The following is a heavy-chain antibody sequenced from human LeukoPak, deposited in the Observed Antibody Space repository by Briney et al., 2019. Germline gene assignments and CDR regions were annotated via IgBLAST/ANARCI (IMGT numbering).Heavy chain of an antibody. CDR2: IYYSGST. CDR1: GGSISSSSYY. CDR3: ASSYYFGSGRLI. J-gene: IGHJ3*02. Sequence: SETLSLTCTVSGGSISSSSYYWGWIRQPPGKGLEWIGSIYYSGSTYYNPSLKSRFTISVDTSKNQFSLKLTSVTAADTAVYYCASSYYFGSGRLIWGQGTMVTVSS. V-gene: IGHV4-39*07. D-gene: IGHD3-10*01.